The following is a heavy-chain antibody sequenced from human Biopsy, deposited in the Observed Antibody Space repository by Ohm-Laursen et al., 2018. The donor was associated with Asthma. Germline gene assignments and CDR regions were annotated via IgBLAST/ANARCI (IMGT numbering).Heavy chain of an antibody. CDR1: GYTFNSAG. D-gene: IGHD3-10*01. Sequence: AASVKVSCKPSGYTFNSAGITWVRQAPGQGLEWMGWISVYNGNTKVAQKLQDGVTMITDTSTSTAYMELRSLRSDDTAVYFCARAVDYSHYYGIDVWGQGTTVTVS. CDR3: ARAVDYSHYYGIDV. CDR2: ISVYNGNT. V-gene: IGHV1-18*01. J-gene: IGHJ6*02.